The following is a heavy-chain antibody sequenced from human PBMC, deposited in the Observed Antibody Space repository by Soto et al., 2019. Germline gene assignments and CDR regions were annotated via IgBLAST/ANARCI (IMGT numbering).Heavy chain of an antibody. CDR3: VRGAPYSSGFNWFDP. V-gene: IGHV3-33*01. CDR2: IWYDGSDK. Sequence: QVQLVESGGGVVQPGRSLRLSCAASGFTFSTYGMHWVRQAPGKGLEWVAVIWYDGSDKYYADSVKGRFTISRDNSKNTLYLQMNSLRVEDTAVYYCVRGAPYSSGFNWFDPWGQGTLVTVSS. CDR1: GFTFSTYG. D-gene: IGHD6-19*01. J-gene: IGHJ5*02.